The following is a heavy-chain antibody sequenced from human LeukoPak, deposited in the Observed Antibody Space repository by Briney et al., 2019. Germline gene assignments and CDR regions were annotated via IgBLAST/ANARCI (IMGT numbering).Heavy chain of an antibody. CDR2: MNQDGSEQ. CDR3: SRGQGCAY. D-gene: IGHD2-8*01. J-gene: IGHJ4*02. V-gene: IGHV3-7*04. CDR1: GFDFVNNW. Sequence: GGSLRLSCEASGFDFVNNWMTWVRQVPGRALEWVANMNQDGSEQYYVDSVKGRFTISRDNGKKSLYLQMNSLRAEDTAVYYCSRGQGCAYWGQGTLVTVSS.